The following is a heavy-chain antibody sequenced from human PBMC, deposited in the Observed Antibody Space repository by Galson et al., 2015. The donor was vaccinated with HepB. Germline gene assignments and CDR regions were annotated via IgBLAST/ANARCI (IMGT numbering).Heavy chain of an antibody. V-gene: IGHV3-73*01. J-gene: IGHJ4*02. Sequence: SLRLSCAGSGFTFSGSAMHWVRQASGRGLEWVGRIGSKANNYATAYTASVKGRFTISRDDSKNTAYLQMSSLRIEDTAVYYCTRLGDLSGYSSRWGQGTLVTVSS. CDR3: TRLGDLSGYSSR. D-gene: IGHD6-13*01. CDR2: IGSKANNYAT. CDR1: GFTFSGSA.